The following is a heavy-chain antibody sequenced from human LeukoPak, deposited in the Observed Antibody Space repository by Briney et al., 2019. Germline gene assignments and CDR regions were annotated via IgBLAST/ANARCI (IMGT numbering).Heavy chain of an antibody. CDR1: GFTFSSYG. Sequence: GRSLRLSCAASGFTFSSYGMHWVRQAPGKGLEWVAVISNDGTKKFYADSVKGRFTISRDNSKNTLYLQMNSLRPEDTALYMAATLIDYWGQGTLVTVSS. CDR3: ATLIDY. CDR2: ISNDGTKK. D-gene: IGHD2-15*01. V-gene: IGHV3-30*19. J-gene: IGHJ4*02.